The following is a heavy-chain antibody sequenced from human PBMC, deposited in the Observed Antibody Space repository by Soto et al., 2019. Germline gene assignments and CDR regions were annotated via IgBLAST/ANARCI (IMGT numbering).Heavy chain of an antibody. CDR1: GFTFSSYA. J-gene: IGHJ4*02. V-gene: IGHV3-30-3*01. D-gene: IGHD3-22*01. Sequence: QVQLVESGGGVVQPRRSLRLSCAASGFTFSSYAMHWVRQAPGKGLEWVAVISYDGSNKYYADSVKGRFTISRDNSKNTLYLQMNSLRAEDTAVYYCARGGADYYDSSGYVDYWGQGTLVTVSS. CDR2: ISYDGSNK. CDR3: ARGGADYYDSSGYVDY.